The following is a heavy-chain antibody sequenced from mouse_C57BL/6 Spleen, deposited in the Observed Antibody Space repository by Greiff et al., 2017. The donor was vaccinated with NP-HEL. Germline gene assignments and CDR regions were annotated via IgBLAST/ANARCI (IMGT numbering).Heavy chain of an antibody. Sequence: QVQLQQPGAELVKPGASVKLSCKASGYTFTSYWMNWVKQRPGQGLEWIGMIHPNSGSTNYNEKFKSKATLTVDKSSSTAYMQLSSLTSEDSAVYFCARAGARLDYYHALDYWGQGTSVTVSS. CDR1: GYTFTSYW. CDR2: IHPNSGST. J-gene: IGHJ4*01. D-gene: IGHD3-1*01. V-gene: IGHV1-64*01. CDR3: ARAGARLDYYHALDY.